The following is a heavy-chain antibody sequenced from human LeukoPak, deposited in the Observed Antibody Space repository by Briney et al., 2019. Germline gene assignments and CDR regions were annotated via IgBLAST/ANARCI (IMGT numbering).Heavy chain of an antibody. D-gene: IGHD7-27*01. CDR1: GFTFDDYG. V-gene: IGHV3-7*01. Sequence: GGSLRLSCAASGFTFDDYGMSWVRQAPGKGLEWVANIKQDGSEKYYVDSVKGRFTISRDNAKNSLYLQMNSLRAEDTAVYYCARDKTGGAHDAFDIWGQGTMVTVSS. J-gene: IGHJ3*02. CDR2: IKQDGSEK. CDR3: ARDKTGGAHDAFDI.